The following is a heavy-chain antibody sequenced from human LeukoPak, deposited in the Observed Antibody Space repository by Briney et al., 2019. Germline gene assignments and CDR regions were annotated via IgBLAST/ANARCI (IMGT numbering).Heavy chain of an antibody. D-gene: IGHD6-19*01. CDR3: ARDMVAGGPDY. V-gene: IGHV3-74*01. CDR2: INSDGITT. J-gene: IGHJ4*02. Sequence: GGSLRLSCAASGFTFSSYSMNWVRQAPGKGLEWVSRINSDGITTSYADSVKGRFTISRDNAKNTLYLQMNSLRAEDTAVYYCARDMVAGGPDYWGQGTLVTVSS. CDR1: GFTFSSYS.